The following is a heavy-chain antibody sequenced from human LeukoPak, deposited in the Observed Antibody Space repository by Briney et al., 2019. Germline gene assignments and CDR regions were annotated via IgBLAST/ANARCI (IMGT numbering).Heavy chain of an antibody. Sequence: PSETLSLTCTVSGGSISSYYWSWIRQPPGKGLEWIGYIYYSGSTYHNPSLKSRVTISVDTSKNQFSLKLSSVTAADTAVYYCARGRRDDSSGSYYYFDYWGQGTLVTVSS. CDR3: ARGRRDDSSGSYYYFDY. CDR1: GGSISSYY. V-gene: IGHV4-59*08. CDR2: IYYSGST. J-gene: IGHJ4*02. D-gene: IGHD3-22*01.